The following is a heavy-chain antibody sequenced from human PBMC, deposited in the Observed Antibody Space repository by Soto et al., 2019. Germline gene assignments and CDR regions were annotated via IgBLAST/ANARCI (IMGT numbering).Heavy chain of an antibody. CDR1: GGSFSGYY. J-gene: IGHJ4*02. V-gene: IGHV4-34*01. CDR2: INHSGST. D-gene: IGHD2-8*02. Sequence: QVQLQQWGAGLLKPSETLSLTCAVYGGSFSGYYWSWIRQPPGKGLEWIGEINHSGSTNYNPSLTSRVTISVDTSKNQFSLKLSSVTAADTAVYDCARGQSSLLLDCWGQGVLVTVSS. CDR3: ARGQSSLLLDC.